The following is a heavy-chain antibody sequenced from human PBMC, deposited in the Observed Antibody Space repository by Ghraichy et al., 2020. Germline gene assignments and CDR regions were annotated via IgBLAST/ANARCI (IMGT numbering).Heavy chain of an antibody. CDR2: IRSKAYGGTS. CDR3: CREAPSYYDTSGYYYFDY. CDR1: GFTFGDHA. J-gene: IGHJ4*02. D-gene: IGHD3-22*01. Sequence: GESLNISCITSGFTFGDHAMSWVRLAPGKGLEWVGFIRSKAYGGTSEVAASVRGRFTISRDDSQSVAYLQMDSLQTEDTAVYFCCREAPSYYDTSGYYYFDYWGPGTRVTASS. V-gene: IGHV3-49*04.